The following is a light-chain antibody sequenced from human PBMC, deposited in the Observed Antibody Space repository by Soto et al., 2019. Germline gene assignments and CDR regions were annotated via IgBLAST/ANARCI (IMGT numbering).Light chain of an antibody. Sequence: EIVMTQSPVTLSLSPGDRATLSCRASQSVASNLAWFQQKPGQAPRLLVYGASASATGIPARFSGSGSGTEFTLTISSIQSEDFAVYYCQQYNNWPRTFGQGTKVEIK. V-gene: IGKV3-15*01. J-gene: IGKJ1*01. CDR2: GAS. CDR3: QQYNNWPRT. CDR1: QSVASN.